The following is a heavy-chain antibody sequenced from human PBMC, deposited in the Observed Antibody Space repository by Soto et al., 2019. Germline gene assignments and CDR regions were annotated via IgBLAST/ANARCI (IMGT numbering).Heavy chain of an antibody. D-gene: IGHD6-13*01. CDR2: IWYDGSNK. J-gene: IGHJ4*02. V-gene: IGHV3-33*01. CDR1: GFTFSSYG. Sequence: GGSLRLSCAASGFTFSSYGMHWVRQAPGKGLEWVAVIWYDGSNKYYADSVKGRFTISRDNSKNTLYLQMNSLRAEDTAVYYCARDPGIADPKYYFDYWGQGTLVTVSS. CDR3: ARDPGIADPKYYFDY.